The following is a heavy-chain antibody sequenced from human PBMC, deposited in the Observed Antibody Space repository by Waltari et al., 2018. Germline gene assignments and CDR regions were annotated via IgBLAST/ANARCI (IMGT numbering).Heavy chain of an antibody. CDR1: GYTFTDSY. CDR3: ATDEGTGSSWTIDY. D-gene: IGHD6-13*01. V-gene: IGHV1-69-2*01. CDR2: VDPEDGET. J-gene: IGHJ4*02. Sequence: EVQLVQSGAEVKKPGATVKISCKASGYTFTDSYLPWVQPAPGKGLEWMGRVDPEDGETIYAEKFQGRVTITADTSTDTAYMELSSLRSEDTAVYYCATDEGTGSSWTIDYWGQGTLVTVSS.